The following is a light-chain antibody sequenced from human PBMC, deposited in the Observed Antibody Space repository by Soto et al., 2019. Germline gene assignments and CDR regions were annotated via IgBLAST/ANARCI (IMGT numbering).Light chain of an antibody. CDR3: QQYLSYPWT. CDR2: KTS. J-gene: IGKJ1*01. Sequence: DIQMTQSPSTLSASVGDRVTITCRASQSIRSWLAWYQQTPGKAPKLLISKTSSLESGVPSRFSGSGSGTEFTLTISSLQPDDFATYYCQQYLSYPWTFGQGTKVEIK. V-gene: IGKV1-5*03. CDR1: QSIRSW.